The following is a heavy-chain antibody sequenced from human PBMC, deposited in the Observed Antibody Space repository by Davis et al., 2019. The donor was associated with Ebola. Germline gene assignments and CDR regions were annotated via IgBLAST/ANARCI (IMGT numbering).Heavy chain of an antibody. CDR2: IKQDGSEK. V-gene: IGHV3-7*01. Sequence: GESLKISCAASGFTFSSYWMSWVRQAPGKGLEWVANIKQDGSEKYYVDSVKGRFTISRDNAKNPLYLQMNSLRAEDTAVYYCARQYYDFWSGYFYYYYGMDVWGQGTTVTVSS. D-gene: IGHD3-3*01. CDR1: GFTFSSYW. CDR3: ARQYYDFWSGYFYYYYGMDV. J-gene: IGHJ6*02.